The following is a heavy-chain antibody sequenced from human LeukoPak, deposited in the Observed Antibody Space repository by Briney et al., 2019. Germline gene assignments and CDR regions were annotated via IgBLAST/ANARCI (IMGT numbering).Heavy chain of an antibody. Sequence: KAGGSLRLSCAATGFTFSTYTMNWVRQAPGKGLEWVSSISRTSRYIYYADSVKGRFTISRDNPKNSLYLQMNSLRAEDTAVYYCAKVVASAPEYLQHWGQGTLVTVSS. V-gene: IGHV3-21*01. CDR2: ISRTSRYI. J-gene: IGHJ1*01. CDR3: AKVVASAPEYLQH. D-gene: IGHD2-15*01. CDR1: GFTFSTYT.